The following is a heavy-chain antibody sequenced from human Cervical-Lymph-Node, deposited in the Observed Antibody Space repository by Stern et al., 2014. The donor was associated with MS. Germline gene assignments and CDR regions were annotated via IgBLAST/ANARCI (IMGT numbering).Heavy chain of an antibody. CDR3: ARGGRFFSIDY. V-gene: IGHV3-33*01. Sequence: QVQLVQSGGGVVQPGRSLRLTCAASGFTFSSFGMHWVRQAPGKGLEWGSVIWYDGSKTYYVDSVKGRFIISRDNSKNTVYLDMNSLRVDDTAVYYCARGGRFFSIDYWGQGTLVTVSS. J-gene: IGHJ4*02. CDR2: IWYDGSKT. CDR1: GFTFSSFG. D-gene: IGHD3-3*01.